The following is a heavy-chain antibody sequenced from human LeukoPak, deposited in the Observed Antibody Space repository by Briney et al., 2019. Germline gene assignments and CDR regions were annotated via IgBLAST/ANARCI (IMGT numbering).Heavy chain of an antibody. CDR2: ISWNSGSI. J-gene: IGHJ4*02. D-gene: IGHD4-11*01. CDR1: GFTFDDYA. Sequence: PGGSLRLSCAAPGFTFDDYAMYWVRQAPGKGLEWVSGISWNSGSIGYADSVKGRFTISRDNAKNSLYLQMNSLRAEDMALYYCAKGLYSNLLGFDYCGQGTLVTVSS. V-gene: IGHV3-9*03. CDR3: AKGLYSNLLGFDY.